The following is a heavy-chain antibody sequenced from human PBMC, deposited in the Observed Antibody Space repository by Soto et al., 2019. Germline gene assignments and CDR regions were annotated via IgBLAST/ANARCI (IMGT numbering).Heavy chain of an antibody. CDR3: AKDGPPYYDFWSGYFDY. D-gene: IGHD3-3*01. CDR2: ISGSGGST. V-gene: IGHV3-23*01. J-gene: IGHJ4*02. Sequence: GGSLRLSCAASGFTFSSYAMSWVRQAPGKGLEWVSAISGSGGSTYYADSVKGRFTISRDNSKNTLYLQMNSLRAEDTAVYYCAKDGPPYYDFWSGYFDYWGQGTLVTVSS. CDR1: GFTFSSYA.